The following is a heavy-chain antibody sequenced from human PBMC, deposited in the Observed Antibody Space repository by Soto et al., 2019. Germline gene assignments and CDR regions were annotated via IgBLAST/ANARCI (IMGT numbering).Heavy chain of an antibody. CDR2: ISGYNGNT. Sequence: QVQLVQSGAEVKKPGASVKVSCKASGYTFTSYGINWVRQTPGQGLEWMGWISGYNGNTNYAQKFQGRVTMTTDTSTSTAYMELRSLRSDDPAVYYCARDRDGVVVPAPDPWGQGTLVTVSS. CDR3: ARDRDGVVVPAPDP. J-gene: IGHJ5*02. D-gene: IGHD2-15*01. V-gene: IGHV1-18*01. CDR1: GYTFTSYG.